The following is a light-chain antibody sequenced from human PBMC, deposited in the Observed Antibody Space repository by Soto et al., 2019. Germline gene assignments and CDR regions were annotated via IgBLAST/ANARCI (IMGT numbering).Light chain of an antibody. Sequence: EIVLTQSPGTLSLSPVERATLSCRASQSISIDLAWYQQKPGQAPRLLIYGASTRATGIPARFSGSGSGIEFTLTISSLQPEDFATYYCQQTLSFPPTFGQGTKVDIK. CDR2: GAS. J-gene: IGKJ1*01. CDR3: QQTLSFPPT. CDR1: QSISID. V-gene: IGKV3-15*01.